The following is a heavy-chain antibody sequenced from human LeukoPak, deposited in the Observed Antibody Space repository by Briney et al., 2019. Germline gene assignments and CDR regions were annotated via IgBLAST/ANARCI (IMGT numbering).Heavy chain of an antibody. V-gene: IGHV1-2*02. CDR2: INPNSGGT. D-gene: IGHD6-6*01. Sequence: ASVKVSCKASGYIFTGYYLHWVRQAPGQGLEWMGWINPNSGGTNYAQKFQGRVTMTRDTSISTAYMELSRLTSDDTAVYYCARDVFAEYSTHHRFDPWGQGALVTVSS. CDR3: ARDVFAEYSTHHRFDP. J-gene: IGHJ5*02. CDR1: GYIFTGYY.